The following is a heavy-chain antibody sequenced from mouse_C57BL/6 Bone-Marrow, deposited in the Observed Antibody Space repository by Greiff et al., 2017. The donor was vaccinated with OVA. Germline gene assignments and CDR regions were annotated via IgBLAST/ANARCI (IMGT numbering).Heavy chain of an antibody. CDR3: TSRQYYGSRAMDY. J-gene: IGHJ4*01. V-gene: IGHV1-5*01. CDR2: IYPGNSDT. CDR1: GYTFTSYW. Sequence: VQLQQSGTVLARPGASVKMSCKTSGYTFTSYWMHWVKQRPGQGLEWIGAIYPGNSDTSYNQKFKGKAKLTAVTSARTAYMELSSLTNEDSAVYYCTSRQYYGSRAMDYWGQGTSVTVSS. D-gene: IGHD1-1*01.